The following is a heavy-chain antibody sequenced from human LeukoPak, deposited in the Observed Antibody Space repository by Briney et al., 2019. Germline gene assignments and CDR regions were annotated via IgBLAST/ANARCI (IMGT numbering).Heavy chain of an antibody. CDR1: GGTFSSYA. CDR3: ARAPCSSTSCYVFAWFDP. V-gene: IGHV1-69*04. J-gene: IGHJ5*02. Sequence: SVKVSCKASGGTFSSYAISWVRQAPGQGLEWMGRITPILGIANYAQKFQGRVTITADESTSTAYMELSSLRSEDTAVYYCARAPCSSTSCYVFAWFDPWGQGTLVTVSS. D-gene: IGHD2-2*01. CDR2: ITPILGIA.